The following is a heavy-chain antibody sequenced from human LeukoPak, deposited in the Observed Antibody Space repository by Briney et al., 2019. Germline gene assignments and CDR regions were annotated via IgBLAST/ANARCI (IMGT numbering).Heavy chain of an antibody. D-gene: IGHD3-16*02. CDR2: IYYSGST. CDR1: GGSISSGGYY. J-gene: IGHJ4*02. CDR3: ARELGELSLPPAADY. Sequence: SETLSLTCTVSGGSISSGGYYWSWIRQHPGKGLEWIGYIYYSGSTYYNPSLKSRVTISVDTSKNQFSLKLSSVTAADTAVYYCARELGELSLPPAADYWGQGTLVTVSS. V-gene: IGHV4-31*03.